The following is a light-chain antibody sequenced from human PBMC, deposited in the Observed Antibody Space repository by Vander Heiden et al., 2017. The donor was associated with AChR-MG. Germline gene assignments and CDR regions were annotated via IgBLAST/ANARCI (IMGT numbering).Light chain of an antibody. CDR3: QQFDTSPMYT. J-gene: IGKJ2*01. V-gene: IGKV3-20*01. CDR1: QSVTSTY. Sequence: EIVLTQSPGTLSLSQGERATLSCRASQSVTSTYLAWYQQKPGQAPRLLIYSASSRATGIPDRFSGSGSGTDFSLTISRLEPEDFAVYYCQQFDTSPMYTFGQGTKLEIK. CDR2: SAS.